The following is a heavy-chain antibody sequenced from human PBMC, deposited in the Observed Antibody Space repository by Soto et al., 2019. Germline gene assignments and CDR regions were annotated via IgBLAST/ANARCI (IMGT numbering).Heavy chain of an antibody. CDR3: ASSGGFDY. CDR2: IYYSGST. D-gene: IGHD3-16*01. CDR1: GGSVSSGSYY. V-gene: IGHV4-61*03. J-gene: IGHJ4*02. Sequence: SETLSLTRTVSGGSVSSGSYYWSWIRQPPGKGLEWIGYIYYSGSTDYNPSLKSRVTISVDTSKNHFSLKLSPVTAADTAVYYCASSGGFDYWGQGTLVTVSS.